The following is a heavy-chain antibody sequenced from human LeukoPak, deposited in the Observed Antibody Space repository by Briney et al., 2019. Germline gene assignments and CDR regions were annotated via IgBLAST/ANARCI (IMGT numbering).Heavy chain of an antibody. CDR1: GFTFSSYS. CDR3: ARDSGRLNYYGSGSYGAFDI. J-gene: IGHJ3*02. D-gene: IGHD3-10*01. Sequence: GGSLRLFRAASGFTFSSYSMNWVRQAPGKGLEWVSSISSSSSYIYYADSVKGRFTISRDNAKNSLYLQMNSLRAEDTAVYYCARDSGRLNYYGSGSYGAFDIWGQGTMVTVSS. CDR2: ISSSSSYI. V-gene: IGHV3-21*01.